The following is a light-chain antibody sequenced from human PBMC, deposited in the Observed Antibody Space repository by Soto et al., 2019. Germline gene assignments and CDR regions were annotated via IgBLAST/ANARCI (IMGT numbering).Light chain of an antibody. CDR1: QNINNW. CDR2: DAS. V-gene: IGKV1-5*01. J-gene: IGKJ1*01. Sequence: DIQMTQSPSTLSASIGDRVTITCRASQNINNWIAWYQQKPGKAPKFLIYDASTLESGVPSRFSGSGFGTEFSLTISSLQTDHFASYYCKDRRTFGPGIKVDIX. CDR3: KDRRT.